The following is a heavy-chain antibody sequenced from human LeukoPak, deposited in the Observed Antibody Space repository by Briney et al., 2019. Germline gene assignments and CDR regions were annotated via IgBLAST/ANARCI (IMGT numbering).Heavy chain of an antibody. CDR2: INPNSGGT. CDR3: ARDQTNDSSGWSPGFDY. CDR1: GYTFTGYY. D-gene: IGHD6-19*01. V-gene: IGHV1-2*02. Sequence: GASVKVSCKASGYTFTGYYMHWVRQAPGQGLEWMGWINPNSGGTNYAQKFQGRVTMTRDTSISTAYMELSRLRSDDTAVYYCARDQTNDSSGWSPGFDYWGQGTLVTVSS. J-gene: IGHJ4*02.